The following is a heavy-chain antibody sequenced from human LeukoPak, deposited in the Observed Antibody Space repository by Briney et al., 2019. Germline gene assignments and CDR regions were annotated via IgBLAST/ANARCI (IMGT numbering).Heavy chain of an antibody. CDR3: ARKKQQLVLS. Sequence: PSETLSLTCTVSGGSISSYYWSWIRQSPGKGLECIGYIHYTGSTYYNPSLKSRVTISVDTSKNQFSLKLSSVTAADTAVYYCARKKQQLVLSWGQGTLVTVSS. J-gene: IGHJ4*02. D-gene: IGHD6-13*01. CDR1: GGSISSYY. V-gene: IGHV4-59*12. CDR2: IHYTGST.